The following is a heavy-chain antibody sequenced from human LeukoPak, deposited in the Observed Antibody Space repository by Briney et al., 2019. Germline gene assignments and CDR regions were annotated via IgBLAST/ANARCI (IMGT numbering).Heavy chain of an antibody. D-gene: IGHD6-6*01. CDR1: GGSISSSSYY. V-gene: IGHV4-39*07. Sequence: SETLSLTCTVSGGSISSSSYYWGWIRQPPGKGLEWIGSIYYSGSTNYNPSLKSRVTISVDTSKNQFSLKLSSVTAADTAVYYCARGGSSSAEMYNWFDPWGQGTLVTVSS. J-gene: IGHJ5*02. CDR3: ARGGSSSAEMYNWFDP. CDR2: IYYSGST.